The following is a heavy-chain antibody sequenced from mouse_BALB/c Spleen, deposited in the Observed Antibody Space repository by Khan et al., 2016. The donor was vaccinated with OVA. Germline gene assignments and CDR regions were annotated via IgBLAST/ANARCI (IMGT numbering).Heavy chain of an antibody. CDR1: GFTFSRHP. J-gene: IGHJ2*01. Sequence: EVELVESGGGLVKPGGSLKCSCAVSGFTFSRHPMSWVRQTPEKRLEWCASIGSGGSTYYPDRVKGRFTISRENARKILYLQKRSLMSDNSAIYYCARVNGSTRIDNWGQGTTLTVSS. V-gene: IGHV5-6-5*01. CDR3: ARVNGSTRIDN. CDR2: IGSGGST. D-gene: IGHD1-1*01.